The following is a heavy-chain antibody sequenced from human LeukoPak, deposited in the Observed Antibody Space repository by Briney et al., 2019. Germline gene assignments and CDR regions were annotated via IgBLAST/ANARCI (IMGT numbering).Heavy chain of an antibody. Sequence: ASVKVSSKASGYTFTSYYMHWVRQAPGQGLEWMGIINPSGGSTSYAQKFQGRVTMTRDTSTSTVYMGLSSLRSDDTAVYYCARVRAAGTFWFDPWGQGTLVTVSS. D-gene: IGHD6-13*01. CDR1: GYTFTSYY. J-gene: IGHJ5*02. V-gene: IGHV1-46*01. CDR2: INPSGGST. CDR3: ARVRAAGTFWFDP.